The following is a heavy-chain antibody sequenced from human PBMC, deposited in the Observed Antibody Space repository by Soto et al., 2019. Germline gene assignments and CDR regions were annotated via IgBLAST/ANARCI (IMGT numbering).Heavy chain of an antibody. CDR3: ASLWDPYSYGIDG. D-gene: IGHD1-26*01. CDR2: MNPNSGNT. V-gene: IGHV1-8*01. CDR1: GYTFTSYD. J-gene: IGHJ6*02. Sequence: AAVKVSCKSSGYTFTSYDINWVRQATGQGLEWMGWMNPNSGNTGYAQKFQGRVTMTRNTSISTAYMELSSLRSEDTAVYYCASLWDPYSYGIDGWCQGTTVTVYS.